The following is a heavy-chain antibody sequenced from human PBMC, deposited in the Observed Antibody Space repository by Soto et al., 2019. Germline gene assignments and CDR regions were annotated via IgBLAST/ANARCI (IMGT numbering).Heavy chain of an antibody. CDR3: ARVYYYDSRGYFYNCFDP. Sequence: ASVKVSCKASGGTFSSYAISWVRQAPGQGLEWMGGIIPIFGTANYAQKLQGRVTITADESTSTAYMELSSLRSEDTAVYYCARVYYYDSRGYFYNCFDPWGQGTRVTVSS. V-gene: IGHV1-69*13. CDR2: IIPIFGTA. D-gene: IGHD3-22*01. CDR1: GGTFSSYA. J-gene: IGHJ5*02.